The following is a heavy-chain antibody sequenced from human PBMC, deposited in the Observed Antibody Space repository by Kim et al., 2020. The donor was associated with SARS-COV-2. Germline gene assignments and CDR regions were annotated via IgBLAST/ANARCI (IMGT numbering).Heavy chain of an antibody. J-gene: IGHJ6*02. V-gene: IGHV4-34*01. Sequence: SETLSLTCAVYGGSFSGYYWSWIRQPPGKGLEWIGEINHSGSTNYNPSLKSRVTISVDTSKNQFSLKLRSVTAADTAVYYCTSLPTRIYYYYYYGMDVWGQGTTVTVSS. CDR1: GGSFSGYY. CDR3: TSLPTRIYYYYYYGMDV. D-gene: IGHD5-12*01. CDR2: INHSGST.